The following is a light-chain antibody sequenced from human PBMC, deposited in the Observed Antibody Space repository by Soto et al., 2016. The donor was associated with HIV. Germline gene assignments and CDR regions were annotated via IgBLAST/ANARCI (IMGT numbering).Light chain of an antibody. CDR2: DDS. CDR3: QVWDSSSDDYV. Sequence: SYVLSQPPSVSVAPGKTARITCGGNNIGRTGVHWYQQRPGQAPVLVLYDDSDRASGIPERFSGSNSGDTATLTISGVEARDEADYYCQVWDSSSDDYVFGTGTKVTV. CDR1: NIGRTG. J-gene: IGLJ1*01. V-gene: IGLV3-21*03.